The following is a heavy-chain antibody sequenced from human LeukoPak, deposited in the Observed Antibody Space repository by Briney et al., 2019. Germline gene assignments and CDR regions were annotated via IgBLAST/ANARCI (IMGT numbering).Heavy chain of an antibody. CDR1: GFIFSSYA. CDR3: AKTALAVAGIVPVESELDY. J-gene: IGHJ4*02. CDR2: ISGSGGRT. Sequence: GGSLRLSCAASGFIFSSYAMSWVRLAPGKGLEWISVISGSGGRTDYADSVKGRFTISRDNSKNTLYLQMNSLRAEDTAVYYCAKTALAVAGIVPVESELDYWGQASQLTVSS. V-gene: IGHV3-23*01. D-gene: IGHD6-19*01.